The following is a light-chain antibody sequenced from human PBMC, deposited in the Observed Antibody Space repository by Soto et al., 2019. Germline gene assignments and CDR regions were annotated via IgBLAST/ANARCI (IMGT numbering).Light chain of an antibody. CDR3: QQLNSYPLT. J-gene: IGKJ4*01. Sequence: GDRVTITCRASQTISTWMAWYQQKPGKAPKLLVYDASILQSGVPSRFRGSGSGTDFTLTISRLQPEDFATYFCQQLNSYPLTFGGGTKVDIK. CDR1: QTISTW. V-gene: IGKV1-9*01. CDR2: DAS.